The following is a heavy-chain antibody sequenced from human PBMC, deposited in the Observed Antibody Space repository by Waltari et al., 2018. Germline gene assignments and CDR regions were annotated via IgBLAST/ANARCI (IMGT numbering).Heavy chain of an antibody. CDR2: INHSGST. Sequence: QVQLQQWGAGLLKPSETLSLTCAVDGGSFSGYYGSGIRKPPGKGLDWIGEINHSGSTNSNPSLKSRVTISVDTSQNQFSLKLSSVTAADTAVYSCARQQAIMVRGEVDLWGRGTLVTVSS. J-gene: IGHJ2*01. D-gene: IGHD3-10*01. V-gene: IGHV4-34*01. CDR3: ARQQAIMVRGEVDL. CDR1: GGSFSGYY.